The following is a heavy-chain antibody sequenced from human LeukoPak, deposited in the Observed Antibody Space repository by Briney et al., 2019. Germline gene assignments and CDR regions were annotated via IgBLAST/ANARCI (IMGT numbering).Heavy chain of an antibody. CDR1: GGSISSYY. CDR3: ARGLKYYDILTGYFYYYYGMDV. J-gene: IGHJ6*02. CDR2: INHSGST. V-gene: IGHV4-34*01. D-gene: IGHD3-9*01. Sequence: SETLSLTCTVSGGSISSYYWSWLLQPPGKGLEWIGEINHSGSTNYNPSLKSRVTISVDTSKNQFSLKLSSVTAADTAVYYCARGLKYYDILTGYFYYYYGMDVWGQGTTVTVSS.